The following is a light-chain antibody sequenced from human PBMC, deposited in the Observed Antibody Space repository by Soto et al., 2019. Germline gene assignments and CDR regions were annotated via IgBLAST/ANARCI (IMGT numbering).Light chain of an antibody. CDR1: QNVWTY. CDR2: GAS. J-gene: IGKJ2*01. CDR3: QQTFYIPRT. Sequence: DIKMTQSPSSRSASVGDRVTITCRASQNVWTYVNWYQQKPGKAPRLLIYGASDLEDGVPARFSGGGSGTDFSLTISSLQPEDFATYFCQQTFYIPRTFGQGTK. V-gene: IGKV1-39*01.